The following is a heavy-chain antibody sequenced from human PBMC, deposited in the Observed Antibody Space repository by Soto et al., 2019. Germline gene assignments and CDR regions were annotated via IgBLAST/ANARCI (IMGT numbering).Heavy chain of an antibody. CDR1: RYTFTSHG. D-gene: IGHD1-26*01. Sequence: QIQLVQSGGDVKTPGASVKVSCTTSRYTFTSHGIAWVRQAPGQGLEWMGWISTFNGKTDYAQKFQGRVTMTADTITSTVHMELRSLRSDDTAVYYCARLVTEGATFREDAFDLWGPVTKVTVSS. V-gene: IGHV1-18*01. J-gene: IGHJ3*01. CDR2: ISTFNGKT. CDR3: ARLVTEGATFREDAFDL.